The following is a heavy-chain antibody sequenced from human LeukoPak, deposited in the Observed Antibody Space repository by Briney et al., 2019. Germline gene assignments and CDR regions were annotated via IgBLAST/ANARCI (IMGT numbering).Heavy chain of an antibody. J-gene: IGHJ5*02. CDR3: ARDGDIVVVPAAMISPFDP. CDR1: GYSISSGYY. CDR2: IYHSGST. D-gene: IGHD2-2*01. V-gene: IGHV4-38-2*02. Sequence: EASETLSLTCTVSGYSISSGYYWGWIRQPPGKGLEWIGSIYHSGSTYYNPSLKSRVTISVDTSKNQFPLKLSSVTAADTAVYYCARDGDIVVVPAAMISPFDPWGQGTLVTVSS.